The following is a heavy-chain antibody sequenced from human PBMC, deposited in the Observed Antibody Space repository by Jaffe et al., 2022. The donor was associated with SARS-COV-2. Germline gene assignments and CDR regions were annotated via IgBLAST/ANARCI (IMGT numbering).Heavy chain of an antibody. CDR3: ARGGARVGYCSSTSCYRTIDP. CDR1: GFTFSSYS. J-gene: IGHJ5*02. V-gene: IGHV3-48*02. Sequence: EVQLVESGGGLVQPGGSLRLSCAASGFTFSSYSMNWVRQAPGKGLEWVSYISSSSSTIYYADSVKGRFTISRDNAKNSLYLQMNSLRDEDTAVYYCARGGARVGYCSSTSCYRTIDPWGQGTLVTVSS. CDR2: ISSSSSTI. D-gene: IGHD2-2*02.